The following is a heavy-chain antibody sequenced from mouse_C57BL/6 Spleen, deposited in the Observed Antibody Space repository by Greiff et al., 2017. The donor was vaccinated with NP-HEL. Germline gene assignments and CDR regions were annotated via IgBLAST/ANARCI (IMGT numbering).Heavy chain of an antibody. V-gene: IGHV1-42*01. CDR3: ARTDSSYYYAMDY. CDR2: INPSTGGT. J-gene: IGHJ4*01. CDR1: GYSFTGYY. Sequence: VQLQQSGPELVKPGASVKISCKASGYSFTGYYMNWVKQSPEKSLEWIGEINPSTGGTTYNQKFKAKATLTVDKSSSTAYMQLKSLTSEDSAVYYCARTDSSYYYAMDYWGQGTSVTVSS.